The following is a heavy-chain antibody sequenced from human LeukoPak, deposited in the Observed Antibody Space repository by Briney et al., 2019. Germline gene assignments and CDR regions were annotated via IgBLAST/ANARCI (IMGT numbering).Heavy chain of an antibody. V-gene: IGHV3-30*02. CDR2: IRFDESRT. CDR1: GFTFSNYG. CDR3: AKALVLTVAGTYYVDH. J-gene: IGHJ4*02. D-gene: IGHD6-19*01. Sequence: PGGSLRPSCAASGFTFSNYGMHWVRQAPGKGLEWVAFIRFDESRTFYGDSVKGRFIISRDNSENTLFLHMHSLRPEDTAVYYCAKALVLTVAGTYYVDHWGQGTLVTVSS.